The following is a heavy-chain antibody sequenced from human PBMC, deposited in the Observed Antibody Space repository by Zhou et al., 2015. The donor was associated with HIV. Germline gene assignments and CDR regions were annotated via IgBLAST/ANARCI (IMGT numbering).Heavy chain of an antibody. CDR1: GGTFSSYT. CDR2: IIPILGIA. CDR3: ARDLGYSYGHSGYYYGMDV. J-gene: IGHJ6*02. Sequence: QVQLVQSGAEVKKPGSSVKVSCKASGGTFSSYTISWVRQAPGQGLEWMGRIIPILGIANYAQKFQGRVTITADKSTSTAYMELSSLRSEDTAVYYCARDLGYSYGHSGYYYGMDVWGQGTTVTVSS. V-gene: IGHV1-69*08. D-gene: IGHD5-18*01.